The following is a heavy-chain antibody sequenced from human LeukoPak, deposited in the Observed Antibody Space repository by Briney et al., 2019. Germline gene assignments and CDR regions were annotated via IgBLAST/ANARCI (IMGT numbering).Heavy chain of an antibody. V-gene: IGHV4-39*07. CDR3: ARADIVATSFDY. CDR1: GGSISSSSYY. Sequence: PSETLSLTCTVSGGSISSSSYYWGWIRQPPGKGLEWIGSIYYSGSTNYNPSLKSRVTISVDTSKNQFSLKLSSVTAADTAVYYCARADIVATSFDYWGQGTLVTVSS. D-gene: IGHD5-12*01. J-gene: IGHJ4*02. CDR2: IYYSGST.